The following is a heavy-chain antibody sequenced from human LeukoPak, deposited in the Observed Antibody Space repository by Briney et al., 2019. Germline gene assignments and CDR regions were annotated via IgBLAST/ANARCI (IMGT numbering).Heavy chain of an antibody. Sequence: ASVKVSCKASGYTFTSYDINWVRQATGQGLEWMGWMNPNRGNTGYAQKFQGRVTITADESTSTAYMELSSLRSEDTAVYYCARVSIFGVVIISYGMDVWGQGTTVTVSS. D-gene: IGHD3-3*01. CDR1: GYTFTSYD. CDR3: ARVSIFGVVIISYGMDV. V-gene: IGHV1-8*01. J-gene: IGHJ6*02. CDR2: MNPNRGNT.